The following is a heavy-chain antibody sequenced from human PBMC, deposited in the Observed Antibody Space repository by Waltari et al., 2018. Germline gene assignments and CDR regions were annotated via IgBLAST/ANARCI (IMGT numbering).Heavy chain of an antibody. Sequence: QVQVVASGGGVVQPGRSLRLSCAASGFRFRNYAMHWVRQAPGKGLEWVAIIGFDGSNKYYADPVKGRFTISRDNSKDTLYLQMNNLRVEDTAVYYCARAGPITSQYYFYMDIWGRGTTVTVSS. CDR3: ARAGPITSQYYFYMDI. D-gene: IGHD1-20*01. J-gene: IGHJ6*03. CDR2: IGFDGSNK. V-gene: IGHV3-33*01. CDR1: GFRFRNYA.